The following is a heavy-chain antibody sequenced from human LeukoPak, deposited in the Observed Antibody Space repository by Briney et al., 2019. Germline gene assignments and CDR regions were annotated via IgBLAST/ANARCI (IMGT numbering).Heavy chain of an antibody. V-gene: IGHV4-39*07. CDR3: ARVYPPFDY. J-gene: IGHJ4*02. CDR1: GGSISSSSYF. CDR2: IYYSGST. Sequence: SETLSPTCTVSGGSISSSSYFWEWIRQPPGKGLEWIGSIYYSGSTDFSPSLKSRVTISVDTSKNQFSLKLSSVTAADTAVYYCARVYPPFDYWGQGTLVTVSS.